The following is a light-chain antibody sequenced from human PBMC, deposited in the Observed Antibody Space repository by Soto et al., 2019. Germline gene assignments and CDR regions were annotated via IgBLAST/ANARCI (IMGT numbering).Light chain of an antibody. CDR1: QSISNW. CDR3: QQRYSTSCT. J-gene: IGKJ1*01. Sequence: DIQVTQSPSTLSVSVGERVIITCRASQSISNWLAWYQQKPGKAPKLLIYDASRSESGVPSRFSGSGSATDFTLTISSLQPEDFATYYCQQRYSTSCTFGQGTKVDIK. CDR2: DAS. V-gene: IGKV1-5*01.